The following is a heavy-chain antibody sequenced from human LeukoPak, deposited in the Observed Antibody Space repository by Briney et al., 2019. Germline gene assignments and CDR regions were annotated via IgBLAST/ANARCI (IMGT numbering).Heavy chain of an antibody. D-gene: IGHD1-14*01. CDR1: DGSISTYY. Sequence: SETLSLTCTVSDGSISTYYWSWIRRPPGKGLEWIASIYSGGMTFYNPSLKSRLTISADTSRNHFSLRLTSVTAADTALYFCARHFDHPTAYFDSWGQGSLVSVSS. J-gene: IGHJ4*02. V-gene: IGHV4-59*05. CDR3: ARHFDHPTAYFDS. CDR2: IYSGGMT.